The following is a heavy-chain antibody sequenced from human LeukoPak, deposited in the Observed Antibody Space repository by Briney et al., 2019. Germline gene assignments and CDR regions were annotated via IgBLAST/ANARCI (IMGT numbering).Heavy chain of an antibody. J-gene: IGHJ4*02. V-gene: IGHV4-30-2*01. CDR2: IYHSGST. D-gene: IGHD3-3*01. CDR1: GGSISSGGYS. CDR3: ARAHANYDFWSGYFRNGEYFDY. Sequence: PSQTLSLTCAVSGGSISSGGYSWSWIRQPPGKGLEWIGCIYHSGSTYYNPSLKSRVTISVDRSKNQFSLKLSSVTAADTAVYYCARAHANYDFWSGYFRNGEYFDYWGQGTLVTVSS.